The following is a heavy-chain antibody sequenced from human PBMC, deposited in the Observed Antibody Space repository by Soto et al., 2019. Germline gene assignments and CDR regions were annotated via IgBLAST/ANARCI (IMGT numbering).Heavy chain of an antibody. D-gene: IGHD3-22*01. CDR1: GGIFRSFV. CDR2: INPILGTP. CDR3: ARGLGDSSGYFYFDS. V-gene: IGHV1-69*01. J-gene: IGHJ4*02. Sequence: QVQLVQSGAEVKKPGSSVNVSCQASGGIFRSFVMTWLRQAPGQGLEWLGGINPILGTPNYAQNFRDRLTIVADESTSTAYMLLSSLRSDDTALYFCARGLGDSSGYFYFDSWGQGTLVTVSS.